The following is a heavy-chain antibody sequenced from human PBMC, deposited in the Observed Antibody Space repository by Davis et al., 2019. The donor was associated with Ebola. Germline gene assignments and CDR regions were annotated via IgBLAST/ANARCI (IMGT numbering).Heavy chain of an antibody. D-gene: IGHD5-24*01. CDR2: ISAYNGNT. CDR3: ARDGSYDGYNSYYYYYGMDV. Sequence: GESLKISCKGSGYTFTSYGISWVRQAPGQGLEWMGWISAYNGNTNYAQKLQGRVTMTTDTSTSTAYMELRSLRSDDTAVYYCARDGSYDGYNSYYYYYGMDVWGQGTTVTVSS. V-gene: IGHV1-18*01. CDR1: GYTFTSYG. J-gene: IGHJ6*02.